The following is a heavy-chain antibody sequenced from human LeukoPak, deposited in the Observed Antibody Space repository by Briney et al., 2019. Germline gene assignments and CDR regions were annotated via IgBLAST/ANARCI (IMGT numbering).Heavy chain of an antibody. D-gene: IGHD2-2*01. Sequence: AASVKVSCKASGYTFTSYGISWVRQAPGQGLEWMGWISAYNGNTNYAQKLQGRVTMTTDTSTSTAYMELRSLRSDDTAVYYCARGLGVPAAKNFGLDWFDPWGQGTLVTVSS. CDR2: ISAYNGNT. V-gene: IGHV1-18*01. CDR1: GYTFTSYG. CDR3: ARGLGVPAAKNFGLDWFDP. J-gene: IGHJ5*02.